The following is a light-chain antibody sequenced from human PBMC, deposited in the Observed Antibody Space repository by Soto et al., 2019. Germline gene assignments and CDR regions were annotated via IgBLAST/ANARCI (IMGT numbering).Light chain of an antibody. CDR1: QTISSW. CDR2: DAS. V-gene: IGKV1-5*01. J-gene: IGKJ5*01. CDR3: QQYHTSSIT. Sequence: GDRVTITCRASQTISSWLAWYQQKPGKAPNLLIYDASTLERGVPSRFSGTGSGTEFTLTIDRLQPDDFATYCCQQYHTSSITFGQGTRLEIK.